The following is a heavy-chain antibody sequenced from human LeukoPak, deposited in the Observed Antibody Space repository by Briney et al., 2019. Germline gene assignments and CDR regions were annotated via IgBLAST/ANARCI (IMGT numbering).Heavy chain of an antibody. CDR1: GFTFSSYA. J-gene: IGHJ4*02. CDR3: AKEGSSGWYSFFDY. V-gene: IGHV3-30-3*02. CDR2: ISYDGSNK. D-gene: IGHD6-19*01. Sequence: GGSLRLSCAASGFTFSSYAMHWVRQAPGRGLEWVAVISYDGSNKYYADSVKGRFTISRDKSKNTLYLQMTSLRADDTAVYYCAKEGSSGWYSFFDYWGPGTLVTVSS.